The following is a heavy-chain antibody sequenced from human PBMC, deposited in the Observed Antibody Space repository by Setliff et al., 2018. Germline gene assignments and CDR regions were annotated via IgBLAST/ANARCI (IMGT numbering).Heavy chain of an antibody. J-gene: IGHJ6*04. Sequence: SETLSLTCSVSGGSISSSNYYWGWIRQSPGKGLEWIGSINYRGSTYDNPSLKSRVTMSVDTSKNQFSLQLSSVTAADTAVYYCARDGLGAFSLRSMDVWGKGTTVTVSS. CDR2: INYRGST. CDR3: ARDGLGAFSLRSMDV. CDR1: GGSISSSNYY. D-gene: IGHD3-3*02. V-gene: IGHV4-39*07.